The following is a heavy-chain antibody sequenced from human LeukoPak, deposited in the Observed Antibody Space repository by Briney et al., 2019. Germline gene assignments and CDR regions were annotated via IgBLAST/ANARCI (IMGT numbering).Heavy chain of an antibody. Sequence: SQTLSLTCAISGDSVSNKTTAWNWIRQSPSRGLEWLGRTYYRSKWYHEYALSVTSRITINTDTSKNRFSLHLDSVTPEDTAVYYCAGGYSISFWGQGTLVTVSS. V-gene: IGHV6-1*01. CDR1: GDSVSNKTTA. J-gene: IGHJ4*02. CDR2: TYYRSKWYH. D-gene: IGHD3-3*02. CDR3: AGGYSISF.